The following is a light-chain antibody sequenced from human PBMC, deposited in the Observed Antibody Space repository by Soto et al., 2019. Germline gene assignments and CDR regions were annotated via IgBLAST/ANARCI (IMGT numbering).Light chain of an antibody. CDR2: GAS. CDR1: QSVSSN. V-gene: IGKV3-15*01. Sequence: EIVMTQSPATLSVSPGESATLSCRASQSVSSNLASYQQKPGQAPRRLIYGASTRATGIPARFSGSGSGTEFTLTISSLQSEDFAVYYCQQYNNWPPYTCGQGTKLEIK. J-gene: IGKJ2*01. CDR3: QQYNNWPPYT.